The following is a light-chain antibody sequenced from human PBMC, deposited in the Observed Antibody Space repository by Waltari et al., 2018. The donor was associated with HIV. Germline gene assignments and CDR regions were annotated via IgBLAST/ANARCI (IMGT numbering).Light chain of an antibody. CDR2: DVS. J-gene: IGLJ1*01. CDR1: SSDVGGYNS. CDR3: CSYAGSYPFV. Sequence: QSALTQPRSVSGSPGQSVTISCTGTSSDVGGYNSVSWYQQHPGKAPKLMIYDVSKRPSGVPDRFSGSKSGNTASLTISGLQAEDEADYYCCSYAGSYPFVFGTGTKVTVL. V-gene: IGLV2-11*01.